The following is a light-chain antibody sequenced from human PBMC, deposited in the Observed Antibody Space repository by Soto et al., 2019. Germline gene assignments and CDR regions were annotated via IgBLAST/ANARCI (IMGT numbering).Light chain of an antibody. J-gene: IGKJ1*01. CDR2: AAS. CDR1: ENINSY. CDR3: QQSYSSLVT. V-gene: IGKV1-39*01. Sequence: DIQMTQSPSSLSASVEDRVIITCRASENINSYLNWYQQKPGKAPKLLIYAASSLQSGVPSRFSGSGSETVFTLTINNLQPEDSATYSCQQSYSSLVTFGQGTKVEIK.